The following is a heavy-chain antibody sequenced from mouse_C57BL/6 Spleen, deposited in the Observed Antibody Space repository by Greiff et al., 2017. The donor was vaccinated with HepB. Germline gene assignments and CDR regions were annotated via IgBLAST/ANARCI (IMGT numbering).Heavy chain of an antibody. Sequence: VQLQQSGAELVRPGASVKLSCKASGYTFTDYYINWVKQRPGQGLEWIARIYPGSGNTYYNEKFKGKATLTAEKSSSTAYMQLSSLTSEDSAVYFCARKTRYYDYDGFDYWGQGTTLTVSS. D-gene: IGHD2-4*01. CDR2: IYPGSGNT. V-gene: IGHV1-76*01. CDR3: ARKTRYYDYDGFDY. J-gene: IGHJ2*01. CDR1: GYTFTDYY.